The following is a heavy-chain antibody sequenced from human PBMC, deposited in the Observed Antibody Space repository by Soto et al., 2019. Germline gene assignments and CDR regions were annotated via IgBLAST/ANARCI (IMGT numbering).Heavy chain of an antibody. V-gene: IGHV3-23*01. D-gene: IGHD5-12*01. CDR3: AKFFRGYSGYVED. CDR1: GFTFTDYT. CDR2: ISGAGIST. J-gene: IGHJ4*02. Sequence: VQLLESEGGLVQPGGSLRLSCAASGFTFTDYTMSWVRQAPGKGLEWVSAISGAGISTYFGDSVKGRFSISRDNAKNTLYLQMNSLRAEDTAIYYCAKFFRGYSGYVEDWGQGTLVTVSS.